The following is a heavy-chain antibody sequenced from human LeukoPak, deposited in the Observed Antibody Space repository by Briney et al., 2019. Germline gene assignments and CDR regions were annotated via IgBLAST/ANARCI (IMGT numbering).Heavy chain of an antibody. D-gene: IGHD1-26*01. J-gene: IGHJ4*02. CDR3: ARAGSWSSRPYFDY. CDR1: GFSFSSYV. V-gene: IGHV3-23*01. Sequence: QAGVSLRLSCAASGFSFSSYVMSWVRQAPGKGLEWVSAVSGSGGSTYSADSVKGRFTISRDNSKNMVYLQTSSLRAEDTAVYYCARAGSWSSRPYFDYWGQGILVSVSS. CDR2: VSGSGGST.